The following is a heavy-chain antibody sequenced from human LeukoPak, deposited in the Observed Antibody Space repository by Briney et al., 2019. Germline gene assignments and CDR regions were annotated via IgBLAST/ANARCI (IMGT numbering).Heavy chain of an antibody. Sequence: PGGSLRLSCAASGFTFSSYGMSWVRQAPGKGLEWVSAISGSGGSTYYADSVKGRFTISRDNSKNTLYLQMNSLRAEDTAVYYCARGHIVVLTAPDYWGQGTLVTVSS. CDR3: ARGHIVVLTAPDY. CDR1: GFTFSSYG. D-gene: IGHD2-21*02. V-gene: IGHV3-23*01. CDR2: ISGSGGST. J-gene: IGHJ4*02.